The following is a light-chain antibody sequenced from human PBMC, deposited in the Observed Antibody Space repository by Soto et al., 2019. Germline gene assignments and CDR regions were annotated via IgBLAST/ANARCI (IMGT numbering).Light chain of an antibody. V-gene: IGKV3-20*01. J-gene: IGKJ1*01. CDR3: HKFGDSPQT. CDR1: QSLSVSY. CDR2: GTS. Sequence: EIVLTQAPVTLSLSPGDIATLSCRASQSLSVSYIAWYQQRPGQAPRLLIYGTSTRATGIPDRFSGSGSGTAFTLAISRLEPEDFAVYYCHKFGDSPQTFGQGTKVDIK.